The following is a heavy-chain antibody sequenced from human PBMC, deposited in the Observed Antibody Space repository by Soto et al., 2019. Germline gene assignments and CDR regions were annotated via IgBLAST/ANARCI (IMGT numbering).Heavy chain of an antibody. D-gene: IGHD2-15*01. CDR1: GGSFSGYY. CDR2: INHSGST. V-gene: IGHV4-34*01. CDR3: ARGRLGYCSGGSCRPRHYYYMDV. J-gene: IGHJ6*03. Sequence: SETLSLTCAVYGGSFSGYYWSWIRQPPGKGLEWIGEINHSGSTNYNPSLKSRVTISVDTSKNQFSLKLCSVTAADTAVYYCARGRLGYCSGGSCRPRHYYYMDVWGKGTTVTVSS.